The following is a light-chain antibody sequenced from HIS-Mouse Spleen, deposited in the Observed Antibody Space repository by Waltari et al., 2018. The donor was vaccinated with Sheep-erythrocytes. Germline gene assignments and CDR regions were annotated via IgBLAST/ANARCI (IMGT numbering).Light chain of an antibody. Sequence: SYELTQPPSVSVSPGQTARITCSGDALPKKTAYWYQQKSGQAPVLVIYEDSKRPSGIPERFSGSSSGTMATLTISGAQVEDEADYYCYSTDSSGNSWVFGGGTKLTVL. CDR2: EDS. CDR1: ALPKKT. V-gene: IGLV3-10*01. CDR3: YSTDSSGNSWV. J-gene: IGLJ3*02.